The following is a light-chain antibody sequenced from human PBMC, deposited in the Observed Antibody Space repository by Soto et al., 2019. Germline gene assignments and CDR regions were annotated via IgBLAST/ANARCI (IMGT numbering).Light chain of an antibody. CDR3: MQRIEFPIT. J-gene: IGKJ5*01. CDR1: QGLLHSNGYNY. V-gene: IGKV2-40*01. Sequence: EIVMTQSPLSLPVTPGEPASISCRSSQGLLHSNGYNYLDWYLQKPGQSPQLLIYTLSYRASGVPDRFSGSGSGTDFTLKISRVEAEDVGVYYCMQRIEFPITFGQGTLLEI. CDR2: TLS.